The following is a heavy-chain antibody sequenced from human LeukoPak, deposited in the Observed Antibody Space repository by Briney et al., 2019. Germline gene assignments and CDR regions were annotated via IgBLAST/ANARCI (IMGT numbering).Heavy chain of an antibody. Sequence: SETLSLTCTVSGGSISSCYWSWIRQPAGKGLEWIGRIYTSGSTNYNPSLKSRVTMSVDTSKNQFSLKLSSVTAADTAVYYCASGYYDSSGYPNWFDPWGQGTLVTVSS. J-gene: IGHJ5*02. CDR1: GGSISSCY. V-gene: IGHV4-4*07. CDR3: ASGYYDSSGYPNWFDP. CDR2: IYTSGST. D-gene: IGHD3-22*01.